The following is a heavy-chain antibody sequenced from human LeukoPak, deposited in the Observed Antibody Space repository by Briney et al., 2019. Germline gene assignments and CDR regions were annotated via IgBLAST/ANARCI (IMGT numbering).Heavy chain of an antibody. CDR1: GFTVSSNY. D-gene: IGHD6-13*01. V-gene: IGHV3-53*01. Sequence: PGGSLRLSCAASGFTVSSNYMSWVRQAPGKGLEWVSVIYSGGSTYYADSVKGRFTISRDNSKNTLYLQMNSLRAEDTAVYYRAGGYSSSWSQFDYWGQGTLVTVSS. CDR2: IYSGGST. J-gene: IGHJ4*02. CDR3: AGGYSSSWSQFDY.